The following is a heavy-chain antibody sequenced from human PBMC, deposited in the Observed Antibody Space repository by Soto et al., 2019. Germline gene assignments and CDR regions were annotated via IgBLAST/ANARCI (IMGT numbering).Heavy chain of an antibody. CDR2: VNPDSGNT. D-gene: IGHD3-10*01. CDR1: GYTFTSYD. V-gene: IGHV1-8*01. J-gene: IGHJ4*02. Sequence: ASVKVSCKASGYTFTSYDINWVRQATGQGPEWMGWVNPDSGNTGYVQKFQGRVTMTRNTAISTAYMELSSLRSEDTAVYYCARSVGGSNVNFDYWGQGTLVTVSS. CDR3: ARSVGGSNVNFDY.